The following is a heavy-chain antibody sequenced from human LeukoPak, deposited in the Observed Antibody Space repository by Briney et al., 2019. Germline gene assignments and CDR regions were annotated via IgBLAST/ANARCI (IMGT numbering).Heavy chain of an antibody. Sequence: GGSLRLSCVDSGFTFSRHSMNWVRQAPGKGLEWVSYINGGGSPIYYADSVRGRFTISRDNAKNSLYPQMNSLRAEDTAVYYCVRDNPRCCGVVPANIDDYWGQGTLVTVSS. CDR2: INGGGSPI. D-gene: IGHD2-15*01. J-gene: IGHJ4*02. CDR1: GFTFSRHS. V-gene: IGHV3-48*01. CDR3: VRDNPRCCGVVPANIDDY.